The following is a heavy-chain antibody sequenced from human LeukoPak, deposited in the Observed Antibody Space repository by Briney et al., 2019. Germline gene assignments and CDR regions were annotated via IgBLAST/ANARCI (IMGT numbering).Heavy chain of an antibody. CDR3: ARDSRGDSSGYYYTFDY. D-gene: IGHD3-22*01. CDR1: GGSFSGYY. CDR2: INHSGST. J-gene: IGHJ4*02. Sequence: MPSETLSLTCAVYGGSFSGYYWSWIRQPPGKGLEWIGEINHSGSTNYNPSLKSRVTISVDTSKNQFSLKLSSVTAADTAVYYCARDSRGDSSGYYYTFDYWGQGTLVTVSS. V-gene: IGHV4-34*01.